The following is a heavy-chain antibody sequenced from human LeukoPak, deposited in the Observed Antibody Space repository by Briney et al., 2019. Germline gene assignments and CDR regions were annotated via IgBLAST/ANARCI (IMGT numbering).Heavy chain of an antibody. CDR2: IYTSGST. V-gene: IGHV4-4*07. CDR3: ARDSTLRYYFDY. J-gene: IGHJ4*02. D-gene: IGHD2-2*01. Sequence: SETLSLTCTVSGGSISSYYWSWIRQPAGKGLKWIGRIYTSGSTNYNPSLESRVTISVDTSKNQFSLNLSSVTAADTAVYYCARDSTLRYYFDYWGQGTLVTVSS. CDR1: GGSISSYY.